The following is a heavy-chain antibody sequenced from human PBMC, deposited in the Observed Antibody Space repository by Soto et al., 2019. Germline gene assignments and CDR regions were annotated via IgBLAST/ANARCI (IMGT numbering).Heavy chain of an antibody. CDR3: ARGGYYDSSGYYYDDYGMDV. CDR1: GYTFTSYA. J-gene: IGHJ6*02. Sequence: QVQLVQSGAEVKKPGASVKVSCKASGYTFTSYAMHWVRQAPGQRLEWMGWSNAGNGNTKYSQEFQGRVTITRDTSASTAYMELSSLRSEDMAVYYCARGGYYDSSGYYYDDYGMDVWGQGTTVTVSS. CDR2: SNAGNGNT. V-gene: IGHV1-3*02. D-gene: IGHD3-22*01.